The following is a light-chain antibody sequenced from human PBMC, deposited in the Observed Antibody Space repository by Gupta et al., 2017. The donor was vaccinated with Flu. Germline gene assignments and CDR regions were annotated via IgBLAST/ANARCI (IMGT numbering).Light chain of an antibody. V-gene: IGKV3-15*01. Sequence: PATLSVSPGERATLSCRASQSVRTFLAWYQQTPGQAPRLLIYGASTRATGIPARFSGSGSETEFTLTISSLQSEDFAVYYCQQHNNWPLTFGQGTKVEIK. CDR2: GAS. J-gene: IGKJ1*01. CDR1: QSVRTF. CDR3: QQHNNWPLT.